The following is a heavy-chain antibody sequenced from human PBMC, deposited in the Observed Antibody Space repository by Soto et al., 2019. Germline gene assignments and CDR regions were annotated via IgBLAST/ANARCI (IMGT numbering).Heavy chain of an antibody. V-gene: IGHV3-23*01. J-gene: IGHJ4*02. D-gene: IGHD6-13*01. CDR3: TKGSIPAVGRVFFES. Sequence: GGSLRLSCAASGFFFNGFDMSWARQAPGMGLEWVSTISANAGNINYAGSVRGRFSISRDSSKNSVDLQMNSLRVEDTAVYFCTKGSIPAVGRVFFESWGQGT. CDR2: ISANAGNI. CDR1: GFFFNGFD.